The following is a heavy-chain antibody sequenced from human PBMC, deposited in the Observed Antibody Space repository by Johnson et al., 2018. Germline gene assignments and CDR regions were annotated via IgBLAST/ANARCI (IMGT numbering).Heavy chain of an antibody. J-gene: IGHJ6*02. CDR1: GYTFTSYD. CDR3: ARCYSRSRDV. CDR2: MKSDSGDT. D-gene: IGHD5-18*01. V-gene: IGHV1-8*01. Sequence: QVQLQESGAEVKRPGASVKVSCKASGYTFTSYDFNWVRQATGQGLEWMGWMKSDSGDTGYAQKFQGRVTMTRNISISTVYMELSSLTSEDTAVYYCARCYSRSRDVWGQGTTVTVSS.